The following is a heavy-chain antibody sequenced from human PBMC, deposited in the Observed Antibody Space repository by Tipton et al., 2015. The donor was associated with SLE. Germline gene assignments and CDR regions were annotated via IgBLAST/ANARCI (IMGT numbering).Heavy chain of an antibody. V-gene: IGHV3-33*06. CDR2: IRYDGSNE. CDR1: GFTFSNYG. Sequence: SLRLSCVASGFTFSNYGMHWVRQAPGKGLEWVAVIRYDGSNEHYTDSVKGRFAISRDNSKNTLYLQMDSLRVEDTAVYYCAKEKYYDSSGKVFDYWGQGILVTVSS. D-gene: IGHD3-22*01. J-gene: IGHJ4*02. CDR3: AKEKYYDSSGKVFDY.